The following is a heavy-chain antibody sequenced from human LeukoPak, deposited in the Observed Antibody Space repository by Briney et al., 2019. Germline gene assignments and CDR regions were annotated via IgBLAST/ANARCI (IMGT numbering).Heavy chain of an antibody. CDR1: EFFFSSYI. J-gene: IGHJ4*02. CDR2: IGSSSSHL. Sequence: GGSLRLSCAASEFFFSSYIMHWVRQAPGKGLEWVSSIGSSSSHLYYADSVKGRFTISRDNAKNSLFLQMNSLRAEDTAVYYCARDPNMGYFDYWGQGTLGTVS. V-gene: IGHV3-21*01. CDR3: ARDPNMGYFDY. D-gene: IGHD4/OR15-4a*01.